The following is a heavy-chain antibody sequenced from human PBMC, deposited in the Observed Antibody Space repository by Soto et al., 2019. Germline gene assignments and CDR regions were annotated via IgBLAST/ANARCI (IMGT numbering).Heavy chain of an antibody. V-gene: IGHV3-33*01. D-gene: IGHD3-22*01. J-gene: IGHJ6*02. CDR2: IWYDGSNK. CDR3: ARDGPYYDSSGYHYYYGMDV. CDR1: GFTFSSYG. Sequence: LRLSCAASGFTFSSYGMHWVRQAPGKGLEWVAVIWYDGSNKYYADSVKGRFTISRDNSKNTLYLQMNSLRAEDTAVYYCARDGPYYDSSGYHYYYGMDVWGQGTTVTVSS.